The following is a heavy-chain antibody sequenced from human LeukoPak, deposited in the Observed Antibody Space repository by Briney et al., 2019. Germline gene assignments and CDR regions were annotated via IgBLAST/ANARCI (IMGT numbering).Heavy chain of an antibody. CDR2: ISSSSSYI. V-gene: IGHV3-21*01. J-gene: IGHJ4*02. D-gene: IGHD4-23*01. Sequence: VGSLRLSCAASGFTFSSYSMNWVRQAPGKGLEWVSSISSSSSYIYYADSVKGRFTISRDNAQKSLYLKMNSMRAEDTAVYYCARDRVPYGGKAIDYWGQGTLVTVSS. CDR1: GFTFSSYS. CDR3: ARDRVPYGGKAIDY.